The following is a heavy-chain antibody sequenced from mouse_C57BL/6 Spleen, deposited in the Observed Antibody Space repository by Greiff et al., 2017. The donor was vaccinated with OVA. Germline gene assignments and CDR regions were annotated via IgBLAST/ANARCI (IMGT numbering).Heavy chain of an antibody. CDR1: GFNIKDDY. Sequence: EVKLMESGAELVRPGASVKLSCTASGFNIKDDYMHWVKQRPEQGLEWIGWIDPENGDTEYASKFQGKATITADTSSNTAYLQLSSLTSEDTAVYYCTTRAYGSSYYFDYWGQGTTLTVSS. J-gene: IGHJ2*01. V-gene: IGHV14-4*01. D-gene: IGHD1-1*01. CDR3: TTRAYGSSYYFDY. CDR2: IDPENGDT.